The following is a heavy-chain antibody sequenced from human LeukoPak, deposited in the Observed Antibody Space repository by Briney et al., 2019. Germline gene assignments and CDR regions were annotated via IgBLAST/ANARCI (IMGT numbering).Heavy chain of an antibody. CDR1: GFTFSSYW. V-gene: IGHV3-7*01. J-gene: IGHJ4*02. CDR2: IKQDGSEK. CDR3: ARDEAYYDSSGLVFDY. Sequence: PGGSLRLSCAAFGFTFSSYWMSWVRQAPGKGLEWVANIKQDGSEKYYVDSVKGRFTISRDNAKNSLYLQMNSLRAEDTAVYYCARDEAYYDSSGLVFDYWGQGTLVTVSS. D-gene: IGHD3-22*01.